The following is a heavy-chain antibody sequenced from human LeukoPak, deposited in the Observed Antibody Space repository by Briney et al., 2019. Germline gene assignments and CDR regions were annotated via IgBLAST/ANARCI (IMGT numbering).Heavy chain of an antibody. CDR1: GFTFSSYW. CDR2: ITSDGSST. Sequence: GGSLGLSCGASGFTFSSYWMHWVRQAPGKGLEWVSRITSDGSSTSYADSVKGRFTISRDNAKNTLYLQMNSLRAEDTAVYYCARDGGDDAFDIWGQGTMVTVSS. J-gene: IGHJ3*02. CDR3: ARDGGDDAFDI. D-gene: IGHD3-10*01. V-gene: IGHV3-74*01.